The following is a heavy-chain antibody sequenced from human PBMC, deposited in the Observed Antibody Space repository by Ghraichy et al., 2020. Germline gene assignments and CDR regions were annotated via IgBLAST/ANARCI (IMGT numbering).Heavy chain of an antibody. CDR1: GVYISSGRYY. D-gene: IGHD3-16*01. CDR2: IHYTGST. V-gene: IGHV4-61*02. CDR3: AKDRGDYPSYFDY. Sequence: SQTLSLTCTVSGVYISSGRYYWSWFRQPAGKGLEWIGCIHYTGSTDYNPSLKSRVTLSVDLSKNQFSLNLNNMTAADTAVYYCAKDRGDYPSYFDYWGQGTLVTVSS. J-gene: IGHJ4*02.